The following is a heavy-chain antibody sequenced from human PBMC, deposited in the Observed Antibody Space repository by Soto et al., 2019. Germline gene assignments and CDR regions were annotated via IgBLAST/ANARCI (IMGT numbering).Heavy chain of an antibody. CDR3: AKVGTSGWFEYYFDY. Sequence: GGSLSLSCAASGFPFDDYSMHWVRQAPGKGLEWVSGISWNSDNIDYADSVKGRFTISRDNAKNSLYLQMNSLRAEDTALYYCAKVGTSGWFEYYFDYWGQGTLVTVSS. V-gene: IGHV3-9*01. CDR1: GFPFDDYS. D-gene: IGHD6-19*01. J-gene: IGHJ4*02. CDR2: ISWNSDNI.